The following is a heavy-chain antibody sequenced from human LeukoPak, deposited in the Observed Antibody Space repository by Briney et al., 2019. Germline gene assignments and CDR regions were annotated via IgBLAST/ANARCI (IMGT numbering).Heavy chain of an antibody. D-gene: IGHD1-26*01. CDR3: ARHRGGRFSGSYCDY. J-gene: IGHJ4*02. CDR1: GGSISSYF. CDR2: IYYDGST. V-gene: IGHV4-59*08. Sequence: SETLSLTCTVSGGSISSYFWSWIRQPPGKALEWIGYIYYDGSTNYNPSLKSRVTVSVDASKNQFSLKLSSVTAADTAVYYCARHRGGRFSGSYCDYWGQGTLVTVSS.